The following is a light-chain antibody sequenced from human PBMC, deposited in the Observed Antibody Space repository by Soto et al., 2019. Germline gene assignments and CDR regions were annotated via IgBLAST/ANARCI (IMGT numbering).Light chain of an antibody. CDR2: DVS. V-gene: IGLV2-14*03. CDR3: SSYTSTYTLI. J-gene: IGLJ2*01. CDR1: SADVGGYDY. Sequence: QSALTQSASVSGSLRQSISISCIGTSADVGGYDYVSWYQQHPGKAPRLMIYDVSNRPSGVSNRFSGSKSGNTASLTISGLQAEDEADYYCSSYTSTYTLIFGGGTKLTVL.